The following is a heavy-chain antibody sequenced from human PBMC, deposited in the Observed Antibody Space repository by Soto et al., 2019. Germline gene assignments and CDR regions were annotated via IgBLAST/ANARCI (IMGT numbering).Heavy chain of an antibody. V-gene: IGHV4-39*01. CDR2: IYSGGST. J-gene: IGHJ5*02. Sequence: QLQLQESGPGLVKPSETLSLTCTVSGGSISSSSYYWGWIRQPPGKGLEWIGSIYSGGSTYYNPSLKSRVTLSVDTSKNQFSLKQSSVTAAGTAVYYGARHKDIVLVGFDPWGQGTVVTVSS. D-gene: IGHD2-2*01. CDR3: ARHKDIVLVGFDP. CDR1: GGSISSSSYY.